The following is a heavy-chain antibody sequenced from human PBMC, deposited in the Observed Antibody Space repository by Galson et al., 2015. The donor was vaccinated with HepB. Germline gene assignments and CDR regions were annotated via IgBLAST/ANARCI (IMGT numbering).Heavy chain of an antibody. D-gene: IGHD3-22*01. J-gene: IGHJ3*02. CDR2: VSGSGTTT. CDR3: AKESRLDDSTGYYHDAFDI. Sequence: SLRLSCAASGFTFRSYAMSWVRQAPGKGLEWVSSVSGSGTTTFYADSVKGRFTISRDNSKNTLYLQMNSLRAEDTALYYCAKESRLDDSTGYYHDAFDIWGQGTTVTVSS. V-gene: IGHV3-23*01. CDR1: GFTFRSYA.